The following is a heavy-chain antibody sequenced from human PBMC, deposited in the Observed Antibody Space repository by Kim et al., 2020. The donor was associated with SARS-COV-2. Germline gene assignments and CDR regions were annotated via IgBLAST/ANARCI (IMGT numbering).Heavy chain of an antibody. CDR1: GFTFSSYS. J-gene: IGHJ4*02. D-gene: IGHD6-19*01. CDR3: ARGGKAVAGIPRPVDY. CDR2: ISSSSSTI. V-gene: IGHV3-48*02. Sequence: GGSLRLSCAASGFTFSSYSMNWVRQAPGKGLEWVSYISSSSSTIYYADSVKGRFTISRDNAKNSLYLQMNSLRDEDTAVYYCARGGKAVAGIPRPVDYWGQGTLVTVSS.